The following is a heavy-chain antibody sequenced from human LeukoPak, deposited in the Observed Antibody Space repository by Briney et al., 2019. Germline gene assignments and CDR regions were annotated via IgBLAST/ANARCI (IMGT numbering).Heavy chain of an antibody. Sequence: SQTLSLTCVVSGDSVSSKNGAWNWIRQSPSIGLELLGRTYYRSKWYNDYAESMEGRMTISQDTSKNQYSLHLNSVTPDDTAVYYCARDFGTTGWHTFDYWGQGTLVTVSS. D-gene: IGHD6-19*01. V-gene: IGHV6-1*01. CDR2: TYYRSKWYN. CDR3: ARDFGTTGWHTFDY. J-gene: IGHJ4*02. CDR1: GDSVSSKNGA.